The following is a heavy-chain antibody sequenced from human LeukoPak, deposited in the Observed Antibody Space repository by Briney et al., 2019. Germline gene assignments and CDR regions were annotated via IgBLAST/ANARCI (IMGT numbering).Heavy chain of an antibody. CDR2: IWYGGSNK. Sequence: GGSLRLSCAASGFTFSSYGMHWVRQAPGKGLEWVAVIWYGGSNKYYADSVKGRFTISRDNSKNTLYLQMNSLRAEDTAVYYCARDRGHTYYYDSSGYLKFGFDYWGQGTLVTVSS. CDR3: ARDRGHTYYYDSSGYLKFGFDY. CDR1: GFTFSSYG. J-gene: IGHJ4*02. V-gene: IGHV3-33*08. D-gene: IGHD3-22*01.